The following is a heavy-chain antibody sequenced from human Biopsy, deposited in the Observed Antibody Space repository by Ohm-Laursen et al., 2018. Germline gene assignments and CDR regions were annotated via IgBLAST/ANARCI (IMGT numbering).Heavy chain of an antibody. V-gene: IGHV1-69*04. J-gene: IGHJ6*02. CDR1: GYTFTSYG. CDR2: IIPILGTV. D-gene: IGHD3-10*01. CDR3: ASGDIGGIGLDV. Sequence: SVKVSCKASGYTFTSYGISWVRQVPGQGLDWMGRIIPILGTVDYGQNFQGRVTIRADTSTTFLELTSLRYDDTAVYYCASGDIGGIGLDVWGLGTTVTVSS.